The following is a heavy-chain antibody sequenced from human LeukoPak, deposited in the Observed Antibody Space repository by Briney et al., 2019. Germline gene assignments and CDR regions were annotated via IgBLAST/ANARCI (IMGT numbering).Heavy chain of an antibody. CDR3: ASCSGGSCSPDY. CDR1: GFTFSSYS. CDR2: ISSSSSYI. V-gene: IGHV3-21*01. D-gene: IGHD2-15*01. J-gene: IGHJ4*02. Sequence: GSLRLSCAASGFTFSSYSMNWVRQAPGKGLEWVSSISSSSSYIYYADSVKGRFTISRDNAKNSLYLQMNSLRAEDTAVYYCASCSGGSCSPDYWGQGTLVTVSS.